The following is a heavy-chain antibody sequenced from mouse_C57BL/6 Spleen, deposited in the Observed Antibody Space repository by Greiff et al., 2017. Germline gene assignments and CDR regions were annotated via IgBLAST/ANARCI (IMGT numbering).Heavy chain of an antibody. V-gene: IGHV5-17*01. J-gene: IGHJ4*01. D-gene: IGHD1-1*01. Sequence: EVQLQESGGGLVKPGGSLKLSCAASGFTFSDYGMHWVRQAPEKGLEWVAYISSGSSTIDYADTVKGRFTISRDNAKNTLFLQMTSLRSEDTAMYYCARPSSYVALDYWGQGTSVTVSS. CDR1: GFTFSDYG. CDR2: ISSGSSTI. CDR3: ARPSSYVALDY.